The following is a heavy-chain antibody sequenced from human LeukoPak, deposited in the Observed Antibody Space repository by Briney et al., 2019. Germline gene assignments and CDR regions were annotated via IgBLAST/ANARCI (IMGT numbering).Heavy chain of an antibody. CDR2: IIPIFGTA. D-gene: IGHD5-12*01. Sequence: SVKVSCKASGGTFSSYAISWVRQAPGQGLEWMGGIIPIFGTANYAQKFQGRVTITADESTSTAYMELSSLRSEDTAVYYCARGGGGDGGNDSGYYYYYGRDVGGKGT. CDR1: GGTFSSYA. J-gene: IGHJ6*04. V-gene: IGHV1-69*13. CDR3: ARGGGGDGGNDSGYYYYYGRDV.